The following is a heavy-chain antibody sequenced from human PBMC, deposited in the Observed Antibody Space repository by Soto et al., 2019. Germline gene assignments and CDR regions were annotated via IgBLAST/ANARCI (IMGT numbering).Heavy chain of an antibody. CDR1: GFSAGGNY. CDR3: ARGPNSDC. V-gene: IGHV3-53*01. D-gene: IGHD2-21*01. CDR2: IYSGGNP. Sequence: EERLVQSGGGLVQPGGSLEPPAAPSGFSAGGNYLSWVRQAPGKGLELVSLIYSGGNPFYADSMKGRFTLSRDNSNNMLYLQMDSLRAEDTAVYYCARGPNSDCWGQGTLVIVSS. J-gene: IGHJ4*02.